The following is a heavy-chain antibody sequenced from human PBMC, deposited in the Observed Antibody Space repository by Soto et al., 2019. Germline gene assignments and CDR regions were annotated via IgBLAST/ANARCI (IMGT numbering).Heavy chain of an antibody. V-gene: IGHV1-2*02. D-gene: IGHD1-26*01. CDR1: GYTFTGYY. J-gene: IGHJ6*02. Sequence: ASVKVSCKASGYTFTGYYVHWVRQAPGQGLEWVGWINPNSGDTYLAQRFQGRVTMNRDTSIGTAYMELRGLTSDDTAEYYCAKGGAIVAAGTRVYLYNAMDVWGQGTTVTVSS. CDR2: INPNSGDT. CDR3: AKGGAIVAAGTRVYLYNAMDV.